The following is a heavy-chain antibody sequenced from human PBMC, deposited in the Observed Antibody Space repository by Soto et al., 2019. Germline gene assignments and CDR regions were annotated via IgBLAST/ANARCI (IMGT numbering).Heavy chain of an antibody. CDR3: ARQIYDADTGPNFQYYFDS. V-gene: IGHV5-10-1*01. CDR1: GYSFAGYW. CDR2: IDPSDSQT. J-gene: IGHJ4*02. D-gene: IGHD5-18*01. Sequence: GESLKISCKGSGYSFAGYWITWVRQKPGEGLEWMGRIDPSDSQTYYSPSFRGHVTISVTKSITTVFLQWSSLRASDTAMYYCARQIYDADTGPNFQYYFDSWGQGTPVTVSS.